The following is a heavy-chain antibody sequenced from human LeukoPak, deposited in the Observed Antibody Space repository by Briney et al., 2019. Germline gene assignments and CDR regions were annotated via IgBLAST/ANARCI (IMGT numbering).Heavy chain of an antibody. CDR1: GFTFSDYY. J-gene: IGHJ6*03. CDR3: ARVRYGSGSLYYYYYMDV. D-gene: IGHD3-10*01. CDR2: IYYSRST. Sequence: LRLSCAASGFTFSDYYMSWIRQAPGKGLEWVGSIYYSRSTYYNPSLKSRVTISVDTSKKQFSLKLSSVTAADTAVYYCARVRYGSGSLYYYYYMDVWGKGTTVTISS. V-gene: IGHV4-38-2*01.